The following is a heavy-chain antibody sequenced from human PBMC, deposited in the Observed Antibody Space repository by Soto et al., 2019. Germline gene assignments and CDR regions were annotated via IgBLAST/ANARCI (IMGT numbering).Heavy chain of an antibody. Sequence: GGSQRLSSTASGFTFSSYARSWVRQAPGKGLEWVSAISGSGGSTYYADSVKGRFTISRDNSKNTLYLQMNSLRAEDTAVYYCAKASKSRGLGYYYYMDVWGKGTTVTVSS. CDR3: AKASKSRGLGYYYYMDV. V-gene: IGHV3-23*01. CDR2: ISGSGGST. J-gene: IGHJ6*03. D-gene: IGHD2-2*01. CDR1: GFTFSSYA.